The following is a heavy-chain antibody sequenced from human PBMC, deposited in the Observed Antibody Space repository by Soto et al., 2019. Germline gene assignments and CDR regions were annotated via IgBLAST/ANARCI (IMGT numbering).Heavy chain of an antibody. V-gene: IGHV4-39*01. Sequence: SETLSLTCTVYGASISSSSYYWSWIRQPPGKGLEWIGWIHYSGNTYYNPPLKSRVSMSVDTSKNQFSLNLSSVTAADTAVYYCARHGRDEAQSPNSWFDPWGQGTLVTVSS. CDR2: IHYSGNT. CDR1: GASISSSSYY. CDR3: ARHGRDEAQSPNSWFDP. J-gene: IGHJ5*02.